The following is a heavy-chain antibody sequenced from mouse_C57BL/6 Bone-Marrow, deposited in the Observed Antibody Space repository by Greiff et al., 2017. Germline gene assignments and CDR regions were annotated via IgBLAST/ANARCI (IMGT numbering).Heavy chain of an antibody. Sequence: EVKLMESGGGLVKPGGSLKLSCAASGFTFSSYAMSWVRQTPEKRLEWVATISDGGSYTYYPDNVKGRFTISRDKAKNNLYLQMSHLKSEDTAMYYCARMCYWYFDVWGTGTTVTVSS. CDR2: ISDGGSYT. CDR1: GFTFSSYA. J-gene: IGHJ1*03. V-gene: IGHV5-4*03. CDR3: ARMCYWYFDV.